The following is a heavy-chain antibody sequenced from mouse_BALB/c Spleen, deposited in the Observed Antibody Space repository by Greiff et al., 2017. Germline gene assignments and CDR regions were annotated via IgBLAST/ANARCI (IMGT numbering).Heavy chain of an antibody. CDR1: GFTFSSFG. Sequence: EVQVVESGGGLVQPGGSRKLSCAASGFTFSSFGMHWVRQAPEKGLEWVAYISSGSSTIYYADTVKGRFTISRDNPKNTLFLQMTSLRSEDTAMYYCARWTSTMSTPYAMDYWGQGTSVTVSS. D-gene: IGHD2-4*01. CDR2: ISSGSSTI. V-gene: IGHV5-17*02. CDR3: ARWTSTMSTPYAMDY. J-gene: IGHJ4*01.